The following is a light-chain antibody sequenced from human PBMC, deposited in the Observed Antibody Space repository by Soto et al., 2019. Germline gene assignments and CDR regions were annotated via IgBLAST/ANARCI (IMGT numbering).Light chain of an antibody. J-gene: IGKJ1*01. CDR2: TLS. CDR3: XXXXEFPWT. CDR1: QSLLDSQNGNTY. Sequence: DIVLTQTPLFLPVTPGEPASISCRSSQSLLDSQNGNTYLDWYLQKPGKSPQLLIYTLSYRASGVPDRFSGSGSGTDFTLXISRXEAEDVXXXXXXXXXEFPWTFGQGTKVEIK. V-gene: IGKV2-40*01.